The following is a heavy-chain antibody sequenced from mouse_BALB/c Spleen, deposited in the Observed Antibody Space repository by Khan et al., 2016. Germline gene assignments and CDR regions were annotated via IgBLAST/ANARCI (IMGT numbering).Heavy chain of an antibody. D-gene: IGHD1-1*01. CDR1: GFNIKDTY. V-gene: IGHV14-3*02. J-gene: IGHJ2*01. CDR3: DSTVVAGFDY. CDR2: IDPANGNT. Sequence: VQLQQSGAELVKPGASVKLSCTATGFNIKDTYMHWVKQRPEQGLEWIGRIDPANGNTKYDPKFQGKATITADTSSNTAYLQLSSLTSEDTADYYCDSTVVAGFDYWGQGTTLTVYS.